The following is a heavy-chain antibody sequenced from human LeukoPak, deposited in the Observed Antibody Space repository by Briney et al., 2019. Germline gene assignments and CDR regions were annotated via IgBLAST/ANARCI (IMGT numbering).Heavy chain of an antibody. CDR2: ISYDGSNK. CDR3: AKEVRVDYDILTGYYMNLYYFDY. D-gene: IGHD3-9*01. V-gene: IGHV3-30*18. CDR1: GFTFSSYG. J-gene: IGHJ4*02. Sequence: GGSLRLSCAASGFTFSSYGMHWVRQAPGKGLEWVAVISYDGSNKYYADSVKGRFTISRDNSKNTLYLQMNSLRAEDTAVYYCAKEVRVDYDILTGYYMNLYYFDYWGQGTLVTVSS.